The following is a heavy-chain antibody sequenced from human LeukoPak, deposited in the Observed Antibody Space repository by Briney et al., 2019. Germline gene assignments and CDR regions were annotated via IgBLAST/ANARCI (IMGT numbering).Heavy chain of an antibody. D-gene: IGHD3-22*01. V-gene: IGHV3-23*01. CDR3: AREPLVGYYDSSGYYFDY. Sequence: GGSLRLSCAASGFTFSSYAMSWVRQAPGKGLEWVSAISGSGGSTYYADSVKGRFTISRDNAKNSLYLQMNSLRAEDTAVYYCAREPLVGYYDSSGYYFDYWGQGTLVTVSS. CDR1: GFTFSSYA. CDR2: ISGSGGST. J-gene: IGHJ4*02.